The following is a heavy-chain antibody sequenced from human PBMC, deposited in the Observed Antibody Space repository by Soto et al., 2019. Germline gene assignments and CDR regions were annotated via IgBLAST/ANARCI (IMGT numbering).Heavy chain of an antibody. CDR2: IYHGGTT. Sequence: KASWTLALGCTVSGYSVSSGSYGAWIRQPPGKGPEWIASIYHGGTTFYNPSLKSRITISVDTSNNQFSLKLTSVTAADTAVYYCARVHVMVVAGSTFDYWGHGTLVTVSS. V-gene: IGHV4-38-2*02. CDR1: GYSVSSGSY. J-gene: IGHJ4*01. D-gene: IGHD6-19*01. CDR3: ARVHVMVVAGSTFDY.